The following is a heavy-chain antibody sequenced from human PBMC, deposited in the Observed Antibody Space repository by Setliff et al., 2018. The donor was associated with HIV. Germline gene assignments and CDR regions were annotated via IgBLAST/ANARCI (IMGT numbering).Heavy chain of an antibody. CDR1: SGSISSYY. D-gene: IGHD2-21*01. CDR3: VRAPVYCAADCYPRYFEV. CDR2: IFMSGSA. J-gene: IGHJ1*01. V-gene: IGHV4-4*07. Sequence: SETLSLTCTVSSGSISSYYWIWIRQSGGKGLEWIGQIFMSGSADYDPSLESRVTISLDMSKNQFFLEMRSLTAADTAVYYCVRAPVYCAADCYPRYFEVGGQGALVTVSS.